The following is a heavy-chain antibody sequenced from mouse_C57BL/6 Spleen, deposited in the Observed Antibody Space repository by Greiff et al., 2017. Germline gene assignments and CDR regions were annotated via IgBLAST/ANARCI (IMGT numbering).Heavy chain of an antibody. Sequence: EVKLVESGGGLVQSGRSLRLSCATSGFTFSDFYMEWVRQAPGKGLEWIAASRNKANDYTTEYSASVKGRFIVSRDTSQSILYLQMNALRAEDTAIYYGARDDSTGIYWYFDVWGTGTTVTVSS. CDR2: SRNKANDYTT. CDR1: GFTFSDFY. J-gene: IGHJ1*03. V-gene: IGHV7-1*01. D-gene: IGHD4-1*02. CDR3: ARDDSTGIYWYFDV.